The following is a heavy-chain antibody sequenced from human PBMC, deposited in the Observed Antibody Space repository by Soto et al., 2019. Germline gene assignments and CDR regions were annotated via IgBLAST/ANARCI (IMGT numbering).Heavy chain of an antibody. CDR3: ARAKITIFGVVITDYYGMDV. CDR1: GYTFTSYG. Sequence: GASVKVSCKXSGYTFTSYGISWVRQAPGQGLEWMGWISAYNGNTNYAQKLQGRVTMTTDTSTSTAYMELRSLRSDDTAVYYCARAKITIFGVVITDYYGMDVWGQGTTVTVSS. CDR2: ISAYNGNT. J-gene: IGHJ6*02. D-gene: IGHD3-3*01. V-gene: IGHV1-18*01.